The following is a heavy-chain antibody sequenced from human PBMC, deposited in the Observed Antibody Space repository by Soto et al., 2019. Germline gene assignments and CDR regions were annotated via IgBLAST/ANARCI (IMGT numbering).Heavy chain of an antibody. CDR3: ARASGSNIHFDY. Sequence: EVQLVESGGGLVQPGGSLRLSCAASGLTFSSYWMHWVRQAPGKGLVWVSRINTDGSSTTYADSVKGRFTISRDNTKNTLYLQMNSLRVEATAVYDCARASGSNIHFDYWGQGTLVTVSS. D-gene: IGHD1-26*01. V-gene: IGHV3-74*01. CDR1: GLTFSSYW. CDR2: INTDGSST. J-gene: IGHJ4*02.